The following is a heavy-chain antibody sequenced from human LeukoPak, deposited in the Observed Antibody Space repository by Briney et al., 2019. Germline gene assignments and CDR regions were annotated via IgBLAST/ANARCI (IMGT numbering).Heavy chain of an antibody. J-gene: IGHJ4*02. D-gene: IGHD3-9*01. CDR1: GFTFSSYA. CDR3: ARPHYDILTGYMYYFDY. V-gene: IGHV3-23*01. Sequence: PGASLRFSCAASGFTFSSYAMTWVRQAPGKGLEWVSHITGSGASTYYADSVKGRFTISRDNSNNSLYLQMNSLRADDTAVYYCARPHYDILTGYMYYFDYWGQGTLVTVSS. CDR2: ITGSGAST.